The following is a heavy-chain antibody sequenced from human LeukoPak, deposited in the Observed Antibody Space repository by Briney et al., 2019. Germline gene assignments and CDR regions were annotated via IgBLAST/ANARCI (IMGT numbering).Heavy chain of an antibody. D-gene: IGHD3-3*01. V-gene: IGHV4-30-2*01. CDR2: IYHSGST. CDR3: ARFLATLDY. J-gene: IGHJ4*02. Sequence: SDTLSLTCTVSGGSMSSGGYYWSWIRQPPGKGLEWIGYIYHSGSTYYNPSLKSRVTISVDRSKNQFSLKLSSVTAADTAVYYCARFLATLDYWGRGTLVTVSS. CDR1: GGSMSSGGYY.